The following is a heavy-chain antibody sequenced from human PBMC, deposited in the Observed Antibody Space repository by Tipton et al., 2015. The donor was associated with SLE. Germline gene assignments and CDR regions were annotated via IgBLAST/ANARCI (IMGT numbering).Heavy chain of an antibody. J-gene: IGHJ5*02. CDR1: GGSIGSYY. CDR2: VDYSGSA. D-gene: IGHD5-12*01. Sequence: TLSLTCTVSGGSIGSYYWTWIRQPPGKGLEWIGYVDYSGSANYTPSLKSRITMSVDMSKNQFSLKLSSLSAADTAVYYCARGRYSGSDNWFDPWGQGTLVTVSS. V-gene: IGHV4-59*12. CDR3: ARGRYSGSDNWFDP.